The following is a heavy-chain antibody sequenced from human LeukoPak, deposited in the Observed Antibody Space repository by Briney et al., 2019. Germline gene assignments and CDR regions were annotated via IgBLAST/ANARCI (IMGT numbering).Heavy chain of an antibody. CDR2: ISGSGGST. J-gene: IGHJ4*02. D-gene: IGHD3-3*01. CDR3: AKRLTYYDFWSGRNLSFDY. V-gene: IGHV3-23*01. CDR1: GFTFSSYA. Sequence: GGSLRLSCAASGFTFSSYAMSWVRQAPGKGLEWVSAISGSGGSTYYADSVKGRFTISRDNSKNTLYLQMNSLRAEDTAVYYCAKRLTYYDFWSGRNLSFDYWGQGTLVTVSS.